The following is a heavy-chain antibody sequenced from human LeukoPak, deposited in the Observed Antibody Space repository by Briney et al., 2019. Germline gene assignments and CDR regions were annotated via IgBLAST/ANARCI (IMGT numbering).Heavy chain of an antibody. D-gene: IGHD5-18*01. Sequence: GGSLRLSCAASGFSFTTSWMSWVRQAPGKGLEWVASIEQGGSEKYYVDSVKGRFTISRDNAKNSLFLQMNSLRAEDTAVYYCAKGHTSLAPGGQGALVTVSS. J-gene: IGHJ4*02. CDR3: AKGHTSLAP. CDR2: IEQGGSEK. CDR1: GFSFTTSW. V-gene: IGHV3-7*01.